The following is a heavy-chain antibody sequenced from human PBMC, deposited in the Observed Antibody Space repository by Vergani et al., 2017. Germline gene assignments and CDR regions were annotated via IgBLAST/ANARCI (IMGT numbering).Heavy chain of an antibody. D-gene: IGHD2-15*01. Sequence: QVQLQESGPGLLKPSETLSLTCTVSGYSISSGYYWGWLRQPPGKGLEWIGSISHSGYTFYSPSLKGRVSMSGDTSKNQFSLRVNSVTAADTAVYYCVRDPWESGGPYSGCWGRGTLVSVSS. J-gene: IGHJ4*02. CDR1: GYSISSGYY. CDR2: ISHSGYT. CDR3: VRDPWESGGPYSGC. V-gene: IGHV4-38-2*02.